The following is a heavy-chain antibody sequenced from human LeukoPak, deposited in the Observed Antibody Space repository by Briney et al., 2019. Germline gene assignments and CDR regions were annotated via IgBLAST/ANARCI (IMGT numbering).Heavy chain of an antibody. J-gene: IGHJ6*03. CDR1: GYTLTELS. Sequence: ASVKVSCKVSGYTLTELSMHWVRQAPGKGLEWMGGFDPEDGETIYAQKFQGRVTMTEDTSTDTAYMELSSLRSEDTAVYYCAAILMDFWSGYYTQNYYYYMDVWGKGTTVTVSS. CDR3: AAILMDFWSGYYTQNYYYYMDV. CDR2: FDPEDGET. D-gene: IGHD3-3*01. V-gene: IGHV1-24*01.